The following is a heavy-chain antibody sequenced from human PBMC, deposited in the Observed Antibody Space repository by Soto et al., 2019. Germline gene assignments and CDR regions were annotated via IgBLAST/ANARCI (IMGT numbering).Heavy chain of an antibody. CDR2: INHSGST. J-gene: IGHJ6*02. Sequence: PSETLSLTCAVYGGSFSGYYWSWIRQPPGKGLEWIGEINHSGSTNYNPSLKSRVTISVDTSKNQFSLKLSSVTAADTAVYYCVGRKFRVLTGYYKGYYYYGMDVWGQGTTVTVSS. V-gene: IGHV4-34*01. CDR3: VGRKFRVLTGYYKGYYYYGMDV. D-gene: IGHD3-9*01. CDR1: GGSFSGYY.